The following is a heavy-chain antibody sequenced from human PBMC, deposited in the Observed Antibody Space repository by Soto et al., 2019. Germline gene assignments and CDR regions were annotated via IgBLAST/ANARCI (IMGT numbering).Heavy chain of an antibody. CDR3: VKEPTWNYGND. V-gene: IGHV3-23*01. Sequence: GGSLRLSCAASGFNLNNYGMSWVRQAPGKGLEWVSGISGSGGATYHADFVKGRFTISRDKSKNTLYLQLDSLRVEDTAVYYCVKEPTWNYGNDWGQVTQVTVAT. J-gene: IGHJ4*02. CDR2: ISGSGGAT. CDR1: GFNLNNYG. D-gene: IGHD1-7*01.